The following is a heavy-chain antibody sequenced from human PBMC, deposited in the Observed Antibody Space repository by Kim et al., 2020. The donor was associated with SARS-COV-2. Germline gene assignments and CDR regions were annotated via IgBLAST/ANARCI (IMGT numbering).Heavy chain of an antibody. CDR2: IYSGGST. D-gene: IGHD3-10*01. Sequence: GGSLRLSCAASGFTVSSNYMSWVRQAPGKGLEWVSVIYSGGSTYYADSVKGRFTISRDNSKNTLYLQMNSLRAEDTAVYYCARDWKGSGSYLAHWGQGTLVTVSS. CDR1: GFTVSSNY. J-gene: IGHJ4*02. V-gene: IGHV3-66*01. CDR3: ARDWKGSGSYLAH.